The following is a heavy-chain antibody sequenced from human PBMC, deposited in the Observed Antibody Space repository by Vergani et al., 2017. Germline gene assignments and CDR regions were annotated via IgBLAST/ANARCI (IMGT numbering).Heavy chain of an antibody. Sequence: QVQLQESGPGLVKPSETLSLTCTVSGGSISSYYWSWIRQPPGKGLEWFGYIYYSGSTNYNPSLKSRVTISVDTSKNQFSLKLSSVTAADTAVYYCARSVVITKFYYYYYMDVWGKGTTVTVSS. CDR3: ARSVVITKFYYYYYMDV. J-gene: IGHJ6*03. CDR1: GGSISSYY. D-gene: IGHD3-22*01. V-gene: IGHV4-59*01. CDR2: IYYSGST.